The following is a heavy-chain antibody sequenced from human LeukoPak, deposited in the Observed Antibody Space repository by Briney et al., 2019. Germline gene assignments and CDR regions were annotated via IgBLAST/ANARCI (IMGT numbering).Heavy chain of an antibody. J-gene: IGHJ3*02. CDR3: ARSGFWTDHPAFDI. D-gene: IGHD3/OR15-3a*01. CDR1: GGSFSSYY. Sequence: TTSETLSLTCTVSGGSFSSYYWTWIRQPPGKGLEWIGYIDHGGSTNYNPSLRSRVSISSDTSKIQFSLELTSVTAADTAVYYCARSGFWTDHPAFDIWGQGTMVTVSS. CDR2: IDHGGST. V-gene: IGHV4-59*01.